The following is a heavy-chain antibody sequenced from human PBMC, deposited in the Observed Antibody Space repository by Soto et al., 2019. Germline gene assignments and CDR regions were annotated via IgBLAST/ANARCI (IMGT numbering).Heavy chain of an antibody. CDR1: GGSISSYY. CDR3: ARTPSAHCGGDCYSWWFDP. CDR2: TYYSGST. J-gene: IGHJ5*02. V-gene: IGHV4-59*01. D-gene: IGHD2-21*02. Sequence: SETLSLTCTVSGGSISSYYWSWIRQPPGKGLEWIGYTYYSGSTNYNPSLKSRVTISVDTSKNQFSLKLSSLTAADTAVYYCARTPSAHCGGDCYSWWFDPWGQGTLVTVSS.